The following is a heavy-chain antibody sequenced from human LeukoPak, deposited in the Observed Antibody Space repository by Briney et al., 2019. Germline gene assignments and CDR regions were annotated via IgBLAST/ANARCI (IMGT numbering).Heavy chain of an antibody. J-gene: IGHJ5*01. V-gene: IGHV1-24*01. CDR2: FDPGDDET. CDR3: ATEKDLLLDS. D-gene: IGHD1-26*01. Sequence: SETPYWKVSGNSSSELSTHWVRQDHGQGLEWMGGFDPGDDETIYAQKFQGRVTMTEDTSTDTAYLELSSLRSEDTAVYFCATEKDLLLDSWGQGTPVTVSS. CDR1: GNSSSELS.